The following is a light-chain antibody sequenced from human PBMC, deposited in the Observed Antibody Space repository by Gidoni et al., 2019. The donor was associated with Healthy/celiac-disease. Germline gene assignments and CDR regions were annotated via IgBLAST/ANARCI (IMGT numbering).Light chain of an antibody. J-gene: IGKJ4*01. CDR2: DAS. V-gene: IGKV3-11*01. CDR3: QQRSNWLT. Sequence: EIVLTQSPATLSLSPGERATLSCRASKSVSSYLAWYQQKPGQAPRLLIYDASNRATGIPARFSGSGSGTDFTLTISRLEPADFAVYYCQQRSNWLTFGGGTKVEIK. CDR1: KSVSSY.